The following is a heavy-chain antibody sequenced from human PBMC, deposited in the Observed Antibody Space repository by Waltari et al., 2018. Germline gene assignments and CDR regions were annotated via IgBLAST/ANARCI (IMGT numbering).Heavy chain of an antibody. CDR3: ARVSPDAPVGDH. J-gene: IGHJ4*02. D-gene: IGHD2-2*01. Sequence: QVQLLQAGAEVREHGASVKISCKASGYTFSSYFMYWVRQAPGQGLEWMGIITPIGGATHYAQKFQGRVTLTRDTSTSTVHMELSSLRSEDTAIYYCARVSPDAPVGDHWGQGTLVTVSS. CDR1: GYTFSSYF. V-gene: IGHV1-46*01. CDR2: ITPIGGAT.